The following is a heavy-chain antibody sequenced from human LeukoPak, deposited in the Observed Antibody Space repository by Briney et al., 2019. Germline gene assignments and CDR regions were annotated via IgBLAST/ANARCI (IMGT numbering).Heavy chain of an antibody. V-gene: IGHV4-34*01. CDR2: INHSGST. Sequence: SETLSLTCAVYGGSFSGYYWSWIRQPLGKGLEWIGEINHSGSTNYNPSLKSRVTISVDTSKNQFSLKLSSVTAADTAVYYCARAAITEGGQLLLGYYFDYWGQGTLVTVSS. J-gene: IGHJ4*02. CDR3: ARAAITEGGQLLLGYYFDY. D-gene: IGHD2-2*01. CDR1: GGSFSGYY.